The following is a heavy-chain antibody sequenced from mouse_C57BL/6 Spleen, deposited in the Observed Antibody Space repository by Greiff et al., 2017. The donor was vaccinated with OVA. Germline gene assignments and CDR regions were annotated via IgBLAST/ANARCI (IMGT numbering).Heavy chain of an antibody. CDR2: IDPANGNT. CDR3: ARSDYYGSSQGFDV. J-gene: IGHJ1*03. Sequence: VHVKQSVAELVRPGASVKLSCTASGFNIKNTYMHWVKQRPEQGLEWIGRIDPANGNTKYAPKFQGKATITADTSSNTAYLQLSSLTSEDTAIYYCARSDYYGSSQGFDVWGTGTTVTVSS. V-gene: IGHV14-3*01. D-gene: IGHD1-1*01. CDR1: GFNIKNTY.